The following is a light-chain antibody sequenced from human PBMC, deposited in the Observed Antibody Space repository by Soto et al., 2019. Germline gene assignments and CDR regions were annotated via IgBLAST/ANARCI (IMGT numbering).Light chain of an antibody. Sequence: EIVLTQSPGTLSLSPGERATLSCRASQSVSSSYLAWYQQKPGQAPRLLIYGASSRATGIPDRFGGTGSGTDFTLTISRLEPEDFAVYYCQQYDRSPKTFGQGTKVDIK. J-gene: IGKJ1*01. V-gene: IGKV3-20*01. CDR3: QQYDRSPKT. CDR1: QSVSSSY. CDR2: GAS.